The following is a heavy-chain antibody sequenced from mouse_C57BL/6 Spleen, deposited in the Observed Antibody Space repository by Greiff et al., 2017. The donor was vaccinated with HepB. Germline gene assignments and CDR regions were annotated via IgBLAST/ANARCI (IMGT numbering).Heavy chain of an antibody. CDR2: IYPGDGDT. CDR1: GYAFSSSW. CDR3: ARLDYGSPFAY. Sequence: VQGVESGPELVKPGASVKISCKASGYAFSSSWMNWVKQRPGKGLEWIGRIYPGDGDTNYNGKFKGKATLTADKSSSTAYMQLSSLTSEDSAVYFCARLDYGSPFAYWGQGTLVTVSA. D-gene: IGHD1-1*01. V-gene: IGHV1-82*01. J-gene: IGHJ3*01.